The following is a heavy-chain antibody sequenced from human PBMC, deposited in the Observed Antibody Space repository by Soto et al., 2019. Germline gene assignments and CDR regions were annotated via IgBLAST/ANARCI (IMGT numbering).Heavy chain of an antibody. CDR2: IYYSGST. Sequence: SETLSLTCTVSGGSISSYYWSWIRQPPGKGLEWIGYIYYSGSTNYNPSLKSRVTISVDTSKNQLSLKLSSVTAADTAVYYCARSVDIVATILFDYWGQGTLVTVSS. CDR3: ARSVDIVATILFDY. D-gene: IGHD5-12*01. V-gene: IGHV4-59*01. CDR1: GGSISSYY. J-gene: IGHJ4*02.